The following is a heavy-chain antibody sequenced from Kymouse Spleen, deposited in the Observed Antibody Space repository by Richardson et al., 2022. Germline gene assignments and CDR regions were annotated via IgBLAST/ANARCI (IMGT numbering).Heavy chain of an antibody. V-gene: IGHV3-20*d01. J-gene: IGHJ6*02. CDR2: INWNGGST. D-gene: IGHD1-7*01. CDR1: GFTFDDYG. Sequence: EVQLVESGGGVVRPGGSLRLSCAASGFTFDDYGMSWVRQAPGKGLEWVSGINWNGGSTGYADSVKGRFTISRDNAKNSLYLQMNSLRAEDTALYYCARDKGLELRGYYYYGMDVWGQGTTVTVSS. CDR3: ARDKGLELRGYYYYGMDV.